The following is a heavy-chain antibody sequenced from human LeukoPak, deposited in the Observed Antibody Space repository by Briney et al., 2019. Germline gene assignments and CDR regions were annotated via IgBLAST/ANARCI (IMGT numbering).Heavy chain of an antibody. V-gene: IGHV4-39*07. CDR2: VYYTGST. CDR3: AREDSGISDDAFDI. CDR1: GGSISTYNYY. D-gene: IGHD1-26*01. Sequence: SETLSLTCSVSGGSISTYNYYWGWIRQPPGKGLEWIGSVYYTGSTYHNPPLKSRVTMSVDTSRNQFSLRLSSVTAADTAMYYCAREDSGISDDAFDIWGQGTMVTISS. J-gene: IGHJ3*02.